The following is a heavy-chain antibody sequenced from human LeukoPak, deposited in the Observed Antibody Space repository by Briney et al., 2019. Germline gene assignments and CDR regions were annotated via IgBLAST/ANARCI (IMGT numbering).Heavy chain of an antibody. D-gene: IGHD6-13*01. CDR2: ISAYNGNT. CDR3: ARAGERIAASISYYYYGMDV. J-gene: IGHJ6*02. CDR1: GYTFTSYG. Sequence: ASVKVSCKASGYTFTSYGISWVRQAPGQGLEWMGWISAYNGNTNYAQKLQGRVTMTTDTSTSTAYMELRSLRSDDTAVYYCARAGERIAASISYYYYGMDVWGQGTTVTVSS. V-gene: IGHV1-18*01.